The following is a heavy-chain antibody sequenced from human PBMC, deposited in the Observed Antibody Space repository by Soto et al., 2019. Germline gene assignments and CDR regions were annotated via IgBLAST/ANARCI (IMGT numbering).Heavy chain of an antibody. V-gene: IGHV5-10-1*01. J-gene: IGHJ6*02. CDR3: ARLEKWYYNYYGLDV. CDR2: IDPGDSST. CDR1: GYIFTTYW. Sequence: ESLKISCQGSGYIFTTYWISCVLQMPGKGLEWMGKIDPGDSSTNYSPSFRGHITISVDRSINTAHLQFSSLKAADTAVYYCARLEKWYYNYYGLDVWGQGTMVTVS. D-gene: IGHD1-26*01.